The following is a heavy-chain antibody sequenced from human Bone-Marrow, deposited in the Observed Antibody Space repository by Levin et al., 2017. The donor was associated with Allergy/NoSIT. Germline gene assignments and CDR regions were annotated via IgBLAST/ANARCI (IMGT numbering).Heavy chain of an antibody. CDR3: ARLVGRYYGSGYFDY. V-gene: IGHV3-11*03. CDR1: GFTFSDYY. CDR2: ISSSSSYT. D-gene: IGHD3-10*01. Sequence: PGGSLRLSCAASGFTFSDYYMSWIRQAPGKGLEWVSYISSSSSYTNYADSVKGRFTISRDNAKNSLYLQMNSLRAEDTAVYYCARLVGRYYGSGYFDYWGQGTLVTVSS. J-gene: IGHJ4*02.